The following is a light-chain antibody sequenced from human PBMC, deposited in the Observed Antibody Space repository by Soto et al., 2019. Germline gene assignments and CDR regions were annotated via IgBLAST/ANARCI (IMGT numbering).Light chain of an antibody. CDR1: QSVSSSY. Sequence: ELVLTQSPGTLSLSPGERATLSCRASQSVSSSYLAWYQQKPGQAPRLLIYGASSRATCIPDRFSGSGSGTDFTLTISRLEPEDLAVYYCQQYGSWTFGQGTKVEIK. J-gene: IGKJ1*01. CDR3: QQYGSWT. CDR2: GAS. V-gene: IGKV3-20*01.